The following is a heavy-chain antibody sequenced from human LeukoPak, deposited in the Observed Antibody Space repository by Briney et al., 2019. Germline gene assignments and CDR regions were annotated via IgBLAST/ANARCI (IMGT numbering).Heavy chain of an antibody. J-gene: IGHJ4*02. CDR3: ARSYRSGWYYFAY. V-gene: IGHV3-30-3*01. CDR2: LSYDGSNT. Sequence: PGRSLRLSCAASGFIFRSYTMHWVRQAPGKGLEWVAGLSYDGSNTNHADPVKGRFTISRDNSKNTVYLQMNSLRNEDTAVYYCARSYRSGWYYFAYWGQGTLVTVSS. CDR1: GFIFRSYT. D-gene: IGHD6-19*01.